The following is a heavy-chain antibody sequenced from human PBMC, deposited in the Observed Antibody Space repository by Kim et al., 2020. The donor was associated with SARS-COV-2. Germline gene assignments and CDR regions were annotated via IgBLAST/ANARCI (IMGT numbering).Heavy chain of an antibody. CDR3: ARSLRGAFDI. D-gene: IGHD2-15*01. J-gene: IGHJ3*02. Sequence: STYYADSVKGRCTISRDNSKNTLYLQMNSLRAEDTAVYYCARSLRGAFDIWGQGTMVTVSS. CDR2: ST. V-gene: IGHV3-53*01.